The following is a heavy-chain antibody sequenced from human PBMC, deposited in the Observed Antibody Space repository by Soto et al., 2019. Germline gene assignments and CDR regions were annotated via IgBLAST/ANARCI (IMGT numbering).Heavy chain of an antibody. J-gene: IGHJ1*01. V-gene: IGHV3-9*01. Sequence: GGSLRLSCAASGFTFDDYAMHWVRQVPGKGLEWDSGINWNSGSIGYGDSVKGRFAISRDNAKNSLHLQMNSLSAEDTAFYYCVKDESINWYSGHFRHWGQGTLGTVSS. CDR1: GFTFDDYA. CDR2: INWNSGSI. D-gene: IGHD1-26*01. CDR3: VKDESINWYSGHFRH.